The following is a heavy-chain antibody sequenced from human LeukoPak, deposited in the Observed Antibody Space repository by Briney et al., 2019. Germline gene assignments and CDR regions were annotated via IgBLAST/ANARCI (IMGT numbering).Heavy chain of an antibody. CDR1: GFTFRSYE. CDR2: ISTSGSTI. CDR3: ARARYSSGRGFHY. D-gene: IGHD6-19*01. Sequence: GGSLRLSCVASGFTFRSYEMSWVRQAPGKGLEWVSYISTSGSTIYYADSVKGRFTISRDNAKNSLYLQMNTLRIEDTAVYYCARARYSSGRGFHYWGQGTLVTVSS. V-gene: IGHV3-48*03. J-gene: IGHJ4*02.